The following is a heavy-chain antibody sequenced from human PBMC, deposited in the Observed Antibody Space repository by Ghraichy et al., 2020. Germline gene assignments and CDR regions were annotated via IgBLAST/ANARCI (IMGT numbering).Heavy chain of an antibody. CDR1: GFTFSNYW. CDR3: ARPGVALAGTASPWYFDY. V-gene: IGHV3-7*03. J-gene: IGHJ4*02. Sequence: GGSLRLSCAASGFTFSNYWMTWVRQAPGKGLEWVANIKRDGSEKYYVESVKGRFTISRDNAQNSLHLQMNNLRIEDTAIYYCARPGVALAGTASPWYFDYWGQGTLVTVSS. CDR2: IKRDGSEK. D-gene: IGHD6-19*01.